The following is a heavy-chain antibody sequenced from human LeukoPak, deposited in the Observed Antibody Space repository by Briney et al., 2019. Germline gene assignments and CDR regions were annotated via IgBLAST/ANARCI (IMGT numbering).Heavy chain of an antibody. Sequence: SVKVSCKASGGTFSSYAISWVRQALGQGLEWMGGIIPIFGTANYAQKFQGRVTITADESTSTAYMELSSLRSEDTAVHYCAGLTTGSTASPFDIWGQGTMVTVSS. CDR3: AGLTTGSTASPFDI. CDR2: IIPIFGTA. J-gene: IGHJ3*02. CDR1: GGTFSSYA. V-gene: IGHV1-69*13. D-gene: IGHD1-1*01.